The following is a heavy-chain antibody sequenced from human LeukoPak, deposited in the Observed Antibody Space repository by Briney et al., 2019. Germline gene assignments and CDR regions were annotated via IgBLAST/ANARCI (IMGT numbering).Heavy chain of an antibody. D-gene: IGHD1-7*01. CDR2: ISGSGGST. CDR3: AKDLGNWNSGTPGSY. Sequence: GGSLRLSCAASGFTFSSYAMSWVRQAPGKGREWVSAISGSGGSTYYAGSVKGRFTISRDNSKNTLYLQMNSLRAEDTAVYYCAKDLGNWNSGTPGSYWGQGTLVTVSS. CDR1: GFTFSSYA. V-gene: IGHV3-23*01. J-gene: IGHJ4*02.